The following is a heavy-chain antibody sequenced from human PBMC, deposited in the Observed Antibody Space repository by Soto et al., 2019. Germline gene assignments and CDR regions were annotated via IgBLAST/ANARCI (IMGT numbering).Heavy chain of an antibody. D-gene: IGHD5-18*01. CDR2: IYWDDDK. J-gene: IGHJ4*02. V-gene: IGHV2-5*02. CDR3: AHRGYMYGNWDHGYFDY. CDR1: GFSLTTSGVC. Sequence: QITLKESGPTRVKPTQTLALTCTFSGFSLTTSGVCVGWIRKTPGKALEWLAVIYWDDDKRYNPSLKNRLTITKDTSKNQVVLIMADMDPVDTATYFCAHRGYMYGNWDHGYFDYWGQGTLVTVSS.